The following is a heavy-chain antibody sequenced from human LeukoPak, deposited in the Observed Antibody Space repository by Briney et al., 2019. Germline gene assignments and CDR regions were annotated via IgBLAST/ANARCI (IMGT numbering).Heavy chain of an antibody. CDR2: IYPGDSDT. V-gene: IGHV5-51*01. J-gene: IGHJ1*01. CDR1: GYSFTSYW. D-gene: IGHD6-13*01. CDR3: ARLGGSSWYAYSAEYFQH. Sequence: GESLKTSCKGSGYSFTSYWIGWVRQMPGKGLEWIGIIYPGDSDTRYSPSFQGQVTISADKSISTAYLQWSSLKASDTAMYYCARLGGSSWYAYSAEYFQHWGQGTLVTVSS.